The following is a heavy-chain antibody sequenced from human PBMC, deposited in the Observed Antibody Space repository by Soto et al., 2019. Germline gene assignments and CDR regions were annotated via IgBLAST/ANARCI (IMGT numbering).Heavy chain of an antibody. J-gene: IGHJ4*02. CDR1: GGSISSGGYY. Sequence: ASETLSLTCSVSGGSISSGGYYWSWIRQHPGKGLEWIGYIYYSGSTYYNPSLKSRVTISVDTSKNQFSLKLSSVTAADTAVYYCARDRVTRGYFDYWGQGTLVTVSS. V-gene: IGHV4-31*03. CDR3: ARDRVTRGYFDY. D-gene: IGHD3-10*01. CDR2: IYYSGST.